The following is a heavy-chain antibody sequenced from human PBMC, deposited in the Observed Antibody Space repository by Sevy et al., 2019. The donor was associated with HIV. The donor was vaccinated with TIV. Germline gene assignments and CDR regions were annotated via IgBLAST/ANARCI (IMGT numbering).Heavy chain of an antibody. CDR1: GFTFHTYW. Sequence: GGSLRLSCAASGFTFHTYWMQWVRQAPGKGLEWVANIRQDGNEIYYANSVKGRFTSSRDNAMQSLYMEMNNLRVEDSGMYYCAGRYLDVWGQGTLVTVSS. CDR2: IRQDGNEI. J-gene: IGHJ4*02. V-gene: IGHV3-7*01. CDR3: AGRYLDV.